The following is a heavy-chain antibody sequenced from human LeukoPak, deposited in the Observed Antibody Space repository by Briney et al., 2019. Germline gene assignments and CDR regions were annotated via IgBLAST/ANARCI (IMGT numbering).Heavy chain of an antibody. Sequence: SVTVSYKASGGTFSSYAISWVQPAPGQGLEWMGRIIPIFGIAHYPQKLQDRVTIPADKSTSTAYMELSSLRSEDTAVYYCARSPAMSCGGDCYSGWFDPCGQGTLVTVSS. CDR2: IIPIFGIA. CDR1: GGTFSSYA. CDR3: ARSPAMSCGGDCYSGWFDP. V-gene: IGHV1-69*04. D-gene: IGHD2-21*02. J-gene: IGHJ5*02.